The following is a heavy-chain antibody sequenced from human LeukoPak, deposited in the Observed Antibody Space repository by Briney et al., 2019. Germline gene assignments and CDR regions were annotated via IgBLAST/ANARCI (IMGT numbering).Heavy chain of an antibody. CDR2: INPHSGDT. J-gene: IGHJ4*02. CDR1: GYTFTGYY. Sequence: GASVKVSCKASGYTFTGYYMHWVRQAPGQGLEWMGWINPHSGDTNYAQKFQGRVTMTRDTSTSTAYMEVRRLRSDDTAVYYCAKDMRSRGYSGYDCFDYWGQGTLVTVSS. V-gene: IGHV1-2*02. D-gene: IGHD5-12*01. CDR3: AKDMRSRGYSGYDCFDY.